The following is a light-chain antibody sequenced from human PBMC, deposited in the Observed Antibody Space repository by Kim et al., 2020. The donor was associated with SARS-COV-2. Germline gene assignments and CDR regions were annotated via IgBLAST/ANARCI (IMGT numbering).Light chain of an antibody. CDR2: GAS. Sequence: SPGARATLSCRASQSVASNLAWYQQKPGQAPRLLVYGASTRATGVPARFSGSGSGTEFTLTISSLQSEDFAIYYCLQYNNWPPLTFGGGTRVEIK. CDR1: QSVASN. CDR3: LQYNNWPPLT. J-gene: IGKJ4*01. V-gene: IGKV3-15*01.